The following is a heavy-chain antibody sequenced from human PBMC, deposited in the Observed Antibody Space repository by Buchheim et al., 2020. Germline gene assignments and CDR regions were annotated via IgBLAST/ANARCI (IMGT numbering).Heavy chain of an antibody. CDR2: IYNSGST. V-gene: IGHV4-31*03. CDR1: GGSISSGSYH. Sequence: QVQLQESGPGQVKPSQTLSLTCTVSGGSISSGSYHWSWIRQHPGKGLEWIGYIYNSGSTHYNPSLKSRVTISVDTSKNQFPLKLSSVTAADTAVYYCARRGPKGSSWYYGYYYGMDVWGQGTT. J-gene: IGHJ6*02. CDR3: ARRGPKGSSWYYGYYYGMDV. D-gene: IGHD6-13*01.